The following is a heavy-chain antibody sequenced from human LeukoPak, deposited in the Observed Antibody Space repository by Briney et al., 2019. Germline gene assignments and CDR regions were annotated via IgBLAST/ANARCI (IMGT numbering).Heavy chain of an antibody. V-gene: IGHV3-23*01. CDR3: AKDLYSAYDFFDY. D-gene: IGHD5-12*01. CDR2: ISGNGGST. Sequence: PGGSLRLSCAASGFTVSHYYMTWVRRAPGKGLEWVSVISGNGGSTNFADSVKGRFTISRDNSKNTVYLQMNSLRAEDTAVYFCAKDLYSAYDFFDYWGQGTLVTVSS. CDR1: GFTVSHYY. J-gene: IGHJ4*02.